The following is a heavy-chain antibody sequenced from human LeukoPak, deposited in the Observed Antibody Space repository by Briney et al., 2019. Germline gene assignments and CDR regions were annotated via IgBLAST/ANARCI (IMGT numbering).Heavy chain of an antibody. V-gene: IGHV3-11*06. Sequence: GGSLRLSCAASGFTFSDYYMSWIRQAPGQRLEWVSYISSSSSYTNYADSVKGRFTISRDNAKNSLYLQMNSLRAEDTAVYYCARGGYSSSPDYWGQGTLVTVSS. CDR1: GFTFSDYY. CDR2: ISSSSSYT. D-gene: IGHD6-13*01. J-gene: IGHJ4*02. CDR3: ARGGYSSSPDY.